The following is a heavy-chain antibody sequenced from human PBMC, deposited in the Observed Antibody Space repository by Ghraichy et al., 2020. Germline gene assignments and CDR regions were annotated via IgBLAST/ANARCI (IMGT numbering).Heavy chain of an antibody. V-gene: IGHV3-30-3*01. Sequence: GGSLRLSCAASEFTFSSYAMHWVRQAPGKGLEWVAVISYDGSNKYYADSVKGRFTISRDNSKNTLYLQMNSLRAEDTAVYYCARDGGDGYYYYYMDVWGKGTTVTVSS. D-gene: IGHD2-21*01. CDR2: ISYDGSNK. CDR1: EFTFSSYA. J-gene: IGHJ6*03. CDR3: ARDGGDGYYYYYMDV.